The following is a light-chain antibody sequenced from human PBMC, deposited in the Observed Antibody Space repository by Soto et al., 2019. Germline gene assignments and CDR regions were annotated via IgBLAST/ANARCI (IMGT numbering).Light chain of an antibody. V-gene: IGLV2-14*03. CDR2: DVN. CDR1: SSDIGAYNY. Sequence: QSALTQPASVSGSPGQSIAISCTGTSSDIGAYNYVSWHQQYPGKVPKLIIYDVNNRPSGVSDRFSGSKSGYTASLTISGLQAEDEAEYYSISYTTSGTYVFGTGTKVTVL. CDR3: ISYTTSGTYV. J-gene: IGLJ1*01.